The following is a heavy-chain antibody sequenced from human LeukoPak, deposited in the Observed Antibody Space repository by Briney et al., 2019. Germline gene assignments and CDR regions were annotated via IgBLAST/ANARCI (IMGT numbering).Heavy chain of an antibody. CDR1: GYTFTSYD. D-gene: IGHD2/OR15-2a*01. J-gene: IGHJ4*02. Sequence: ASVKLSCKASGYTFTSYDINWVRQAPGQGLEWMEWMNPNSGNTDYAQKFKGRVTMTRNNSISTAYLEMSSLRSEDTAVYYCGSVNSWCDLLHHDYGGERTLVPLSS. V-gene: IGHV1-8*01. CDR3: GSVNSWCDLLHHDY. CDR2: MNPNSGNT.